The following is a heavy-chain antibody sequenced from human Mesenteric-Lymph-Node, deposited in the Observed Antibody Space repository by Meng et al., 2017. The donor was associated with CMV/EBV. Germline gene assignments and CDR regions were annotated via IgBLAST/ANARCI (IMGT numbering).Heavy chain of an antibody. D-gene: IGHD3-10*01. J-gene: IGHJ4*02. CDR2: ISAYNGNT. V-gene: IGHV1-18*04. CDR3: ARDRSNSGV. Sequence: KVSCKASGYPFTTYGISWVRQAPGQGLEWMGWISAYNGNTNYAQKFQDRVTMTTDTSTSTAYMELRSLRSDDTAVYYCARDRSNSGVWGQGTLVTVSS. CDR1: GYPFTTYG.